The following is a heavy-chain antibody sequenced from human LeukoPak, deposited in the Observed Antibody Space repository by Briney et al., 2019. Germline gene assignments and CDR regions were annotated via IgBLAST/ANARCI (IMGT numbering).Heavy chain of an antibody. D-gene: IGHD3-10*01. CDR3: ARFIRGVNN. Sequence: GGSLRLSCAASGFPLSSYAMSWVRQAPGKGLEWVSSISSSSSYIYYADSVKGRFTISRDNAKNSLYLQMNSLRAEDTAVYYCARFIRGVNNWGQGTLVTVSS. J-gene: IGHJ4*02. V-gene: IGHV3-21*01. CDR1: GFPLSSYA. CDR2: ISSSSSYI.